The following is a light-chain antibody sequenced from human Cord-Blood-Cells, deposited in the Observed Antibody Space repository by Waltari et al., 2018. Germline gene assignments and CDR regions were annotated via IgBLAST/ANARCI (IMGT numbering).Light chain of an antibody. V-gene: IGKV1-9*01. CDR3: QQLNSYPL. CDR1: QGISSY. J-gene: IGKJ4*01. Sequence: DIQLTQSPSFLSAAVGDRVTITCRASQGISSYLAGYQQTPGKAPKLLIYAASTLQSGVPSRFSGSGSGTEFTLPLSSLQPEDFATYYCQQLNSYPLFGGGTKVEIK. CDR2: AAS.